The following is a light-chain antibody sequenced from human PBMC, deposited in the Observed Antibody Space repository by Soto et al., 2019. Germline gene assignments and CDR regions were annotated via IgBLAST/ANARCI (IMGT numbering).Light chain of an antibody. V-gene: IGLV1-40*01. J-gene: IGLJ1*01. CDR2: GNV. Sequence: QSVLTQPPSVSGAPGQRVTISCTGSSSNIGAGFDVHWYQQLPGTAPKLLIYGNVDRPSGVPDRFSGSKSGTSAYLAITGLQAEDEADYYCQSYDSSLSGYVFGTGTQLTVL. CDR1: SSNIGAGFD. CDR3: QSYDSSLSGYV.